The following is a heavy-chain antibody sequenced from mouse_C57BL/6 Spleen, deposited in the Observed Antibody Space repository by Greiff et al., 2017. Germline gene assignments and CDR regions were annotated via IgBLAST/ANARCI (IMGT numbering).Heavy chain of an antibody. J-gene: IGHJ3*01. CDR3: ARTYDYGGTWFAY. CDR2: ISSCSSTI. D-gene: IGHD2-4*01. Sequence: EVKLVESGGGLVKPGGSLKLSCAASGFTFSDYGMHWVRQAPEKGLEWVAYISSCSSTIYSADTVKGRFTISRDNAKNTLFLQMTSLRSEDTAMYYCARTYDYGGTWFAYWGQGTLVTVSA. V-gene: IGHV5-17*01. CDR1: GFTFSDYG.